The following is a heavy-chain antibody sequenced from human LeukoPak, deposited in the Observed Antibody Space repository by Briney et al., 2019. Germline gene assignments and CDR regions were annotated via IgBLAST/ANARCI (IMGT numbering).Heavy chain of an antibody. J-gene: IGHJ4*02. D-gene: IGHD2-2*01. CDR2: IYASGST. V-gene: IGHV4-61*02. Sequence: PSETLSLTCTVYGGSISSGSYYWSWIRQPAGKGLEWIGRIYASGSTNYNPSLKSRVTISVDTSKNQFSLKLSSVTAADTAVYYCARDHVVVPAAMYYWGQGTLVTVSS. CDR3: ARDHVVVPAAMYY. CDR1: GGSISSGSYY.